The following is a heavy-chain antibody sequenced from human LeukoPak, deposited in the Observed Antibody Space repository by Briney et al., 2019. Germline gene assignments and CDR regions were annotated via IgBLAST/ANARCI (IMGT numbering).Heavy chain of an antibody. V-gene: IGHV3-30*04. J-gene: IGHJ4*02. Sequence: ERSLRLSCAASGFTFSSYAMHWVRQAPGKGLEWVAVISYDGSNKYYADSVKGRFTISRDNSKNTLYLQMNSLRAEDTAVYYCARDRGGYSGYDLDYWGQGTLVTVSS. CDR2: ISYDGSNK. D-gene: IGHD5-12*01. CDR1: GFTFSSYA. CDR3: ARDRGGYSGYDLDY.